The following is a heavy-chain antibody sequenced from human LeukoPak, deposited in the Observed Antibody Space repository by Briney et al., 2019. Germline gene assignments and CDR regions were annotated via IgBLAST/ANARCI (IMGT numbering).Heavy chain of an antibody. Sequence: GGSLRLSCAASGFTFSDYYMRWIRQAPGKGLDWISYISSSGSTIYYADSVKGRFTISRDNAKTSLYLQMNSLRAEDTAVYYCAREGTTPLPLDYWGQGTPVTVSS. CDR3: AREGTTPLPLDY. CDR2: ISSSGSTI. CDR1: GFTFSDYY. V-gene: IGHV3-11*01. J-gene: IGHJ4*02. D-gene: IGHD4-11*01.